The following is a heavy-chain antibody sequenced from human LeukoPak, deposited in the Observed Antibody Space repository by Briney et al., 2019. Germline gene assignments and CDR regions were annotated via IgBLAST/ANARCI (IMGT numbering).Heavy chain of an antibody. Sequence: SETLSLTCAVYGGSFSGYYWSWIRQPPGKGLEWIGEINHSGSTNYNPSLKSRVPISVDTSKHQFSLKLSSVTAADTAVYYCARGYCSSTSCYYHWFDPWGQGTLVTVSS. V-gene: IGHV4-34*01. CDR1: GGSFSGYY. J-gene: IGHJ5*02. D-gene: IGHD2-2*01. CDR2: INHSGST. CDR3: ARGYCSSTSCYYHWFDP.